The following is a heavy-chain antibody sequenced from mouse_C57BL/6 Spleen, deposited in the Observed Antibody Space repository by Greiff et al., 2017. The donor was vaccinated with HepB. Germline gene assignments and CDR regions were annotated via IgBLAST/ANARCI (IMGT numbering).Heavy chain of an antibody. Sequence: VQLQQPGAELVRPGSSVKLSCKASGYTFTSYWMHWVKQRPIQGLEWIGNIDPSDSETHYNQKFKDKATLTVDKSSSTAYMQLSSLTSEDSAVYYCARRPLYYDYGESAMDYWGQGTSVTVSS. CDR1: GYTFTSYW. J-gene: IGHJ4*01. D-gene: IGHD2-4*01. CDR3: ARRPLYYDYGESAMDY. V-gene: IGHV1-52*01. CDR2: IDPSDSET.